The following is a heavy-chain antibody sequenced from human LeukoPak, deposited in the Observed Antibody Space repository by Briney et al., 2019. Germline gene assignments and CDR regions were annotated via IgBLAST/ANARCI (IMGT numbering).Heavy chain of an antibody. Sequence: QTGGSLRLSCAASGFTFSSYAMHWVRQAPGKGLEWVALISYDGSNKYYADSVKGRFTISRDNSKNTLYLQMNSLRAEDTAVYYCAKEWEEFRGVILFDYWGQGTLVTVSS. D-gene: IGHD3-10*01. J-gene: IGHJ4*02. CDR1: GFTFSSYA. CDR2: ISYDGSNK. CDR3: AKEWEEFRGVILFDY. V-gene: IGHV3-30*18.